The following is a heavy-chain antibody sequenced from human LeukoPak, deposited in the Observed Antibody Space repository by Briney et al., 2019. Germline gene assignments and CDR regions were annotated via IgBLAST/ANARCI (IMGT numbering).Heavy chain of an antibody. CDR2: IRYDGSNK. Sequence: PGGSLRLSCAASGFTFSSYGMHWVRQAPGKGLEWVAFIRYDGSNKYYADSVKGRFTISRDNSKNTLYLQMNSLRAEDTAVYYCAKDTLRYFNWATHGYDYWGQGTLVTVSS. J-gene: IGHJ4*02. CDR1: GFTFSSYG. D-gene: IGHD3-9*01. CDR3: AKDTLRYFNWATHGYDY. V-gene: IGHV3-30*02.